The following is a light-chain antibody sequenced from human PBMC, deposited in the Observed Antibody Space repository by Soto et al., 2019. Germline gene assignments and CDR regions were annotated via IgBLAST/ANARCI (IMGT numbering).Light chain of an antibody. CDR2: GAS. Sequence: EIVMTQSPASLSVSPGERATLSCRASQSVSRTLAWYQQKPGQAPRLLIYGASTRATGTPARFSGRGSGTDFTLTISSLQSEDCAVYYCQQYDSWRYTFGQGTKLEIK. V-gene: IGKV3-15*01. CDR1: QSVSRT. CDR3: QQYDSWRYT. J-gene: IGKJ2*01.